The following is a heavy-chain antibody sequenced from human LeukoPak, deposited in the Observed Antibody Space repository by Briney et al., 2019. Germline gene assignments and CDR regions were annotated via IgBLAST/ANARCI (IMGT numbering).Heavy chain of an antibody. J-gene: IGHJ3*02. Sequence: GGFLRLSCAASGFTVSSNYMSWVRQAPGKGLEWVSVIYSGGSTYYADSVKGRFTISRDNSKNTLYLQMNSLRAEDTAVYYCARDFRDGYNYEYAFDIWGQGTMVTVSS. D-gene: IGHD5-24*01. CDR1: GFTVSSNY. V-gene: IGHV3-53*01. CDR3: ARDFRDGYNYEYAFDI. CDR2: IYSGGST.